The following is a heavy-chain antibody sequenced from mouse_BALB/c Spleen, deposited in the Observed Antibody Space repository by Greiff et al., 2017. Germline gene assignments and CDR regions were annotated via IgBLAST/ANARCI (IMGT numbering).Heavy chain of an antibody. CDR2: ISDGGSYT. V-gene: IGHV5-4*02. CDR1: GFTFSDYY. CDR3: ASYYYGSSYWYFDV. J-gene: IGHJ1*01. Sequence: DVHLVESGGGLVKPGGSLKLSCAASGFTFSDYYMYWVRQTPEKRLEWVATISDGGSYTYYPDSVKGRFTISRDNAKNNLYLQMSSLKSEDTAMYYCASYYYGSSYWYFDVWGAGTTVTVSS. D-gene: IGHD1-1*01.